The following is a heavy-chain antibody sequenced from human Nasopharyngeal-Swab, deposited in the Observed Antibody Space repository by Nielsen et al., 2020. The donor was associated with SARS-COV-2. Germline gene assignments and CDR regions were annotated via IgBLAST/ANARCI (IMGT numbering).Heavy chain of an antibody. Sequence: WVRQAPGQGLEWMGWMNPNSGNTGYAQKFQGRVTMTRNTSISTAYMELSSLRAEDTAVYYCARDPDTTVGGYMDVWGKGTTVTVSS. CDR3: ARDPDTTVGGYMDV. CDR2: MNPNSGNT. J-gene: IGHJ6*03. V-gene: IGHV1-8*01. D-gene: IGHD4-23*01.